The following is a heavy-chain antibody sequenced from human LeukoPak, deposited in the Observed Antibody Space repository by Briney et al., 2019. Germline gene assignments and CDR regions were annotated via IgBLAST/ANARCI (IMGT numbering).Heavy chain of an antibody. CDR2: IKSKTDGGTT. Sequence: GGSLRLSCAASGFTFSNAWMSWVRQAPGKGLEWVGRIKSKTDGGTTDYAAPVKGRFTISRDDSKNTLYLQVNSLKTEDTAVYYCTTEGYYDFWSGPYGMDVWGQGTTVTVSS. CDR1: GFTFSNAW. D-gene: IGHD3-3*01. V-gene: IGHV3-15*01. CDR3: TTEGYYDFWSGPYGMDV. J-gene: IGHJ6*02.